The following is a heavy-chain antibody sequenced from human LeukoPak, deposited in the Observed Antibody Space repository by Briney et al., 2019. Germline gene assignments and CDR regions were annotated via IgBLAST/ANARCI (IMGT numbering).Heavy chain of an antibody. CDR2: INPNSGGT. D-gene: IGHD6-13*01. CDR1: GYTFTGYY. J-gene: IGHJ3*02. CDR3: ASFWGDSSNWDYDAFDI. Sequence: ASVKVSCKASGYTFTGYYMHWVRQAPGQGLEWMGWINPNSGGTNYAQKFQGRVTMTRDTSISTAYMELSRLRSDDTAVYYCASFWGDSSNWDYDAFDIWGQGTMVTVSS. V-gene: IGHV1-2*02.